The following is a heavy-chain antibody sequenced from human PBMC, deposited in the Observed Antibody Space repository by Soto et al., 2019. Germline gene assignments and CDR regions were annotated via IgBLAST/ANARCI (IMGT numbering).Heavy chain of an antibody. J-gene: IGHJ4*02. V-gene: IGHV4-39*01. CDR2: IYYSGST. Sequence: LSLTCTVSGGSISSSSYYWGWIRQPPGKGLEWIGSIYYSGSTYYNPSLKSRVTISVDTSKNQFSLKLSSVTAADTAVYYCASGGGGPGGFDYWGQGTLVTVSS. CDR3: ASGGGGPGGFDY. D-gene: IGHD2-8*02. CDR1: GGSISSSSYY.